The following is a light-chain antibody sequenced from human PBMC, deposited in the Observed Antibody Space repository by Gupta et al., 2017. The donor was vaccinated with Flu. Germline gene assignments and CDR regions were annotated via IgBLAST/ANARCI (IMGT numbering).Light chain of an antibody. Sequence: LLQSPASLSVSPGETGTLSCPAGEVVGRNFLVWYQQKPGQPPRLLLFGPSNRATGIPDRFSGGGSGTDFTLTISRLEPEEAALYYCHQDKNSPYTFGQGTKMEIK. J-gene: IGKJ2*01. CDR1: EVVGRNF. V-gene: IGKV3-20*01. CDR3: HQDKNSPYT. CDR2: GPS.